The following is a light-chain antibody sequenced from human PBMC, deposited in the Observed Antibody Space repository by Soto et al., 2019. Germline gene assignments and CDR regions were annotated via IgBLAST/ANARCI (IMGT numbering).Light chain of an antibody. V-gene: IGLV1-40*01. J-gene: IGLJ1*01. Sequence: QSVLTQPPSVSGAPGQRVTISCTMSSSNIGAGYDVHWYQQLPGTAPKLLIYGNSNRPSGVPDRFSGSKSGTSASLAITGLQAEDEADYYCQSYDSSLSEVFGTGTKVTVL. CDR2: GNS. CDR1: SSNIGAGYD. CDR3: QSYDSSLSEV.